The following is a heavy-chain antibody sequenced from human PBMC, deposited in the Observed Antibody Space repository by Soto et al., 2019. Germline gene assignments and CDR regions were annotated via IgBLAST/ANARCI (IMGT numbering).Heavy chain of an antibody. V-gene: IGHV4-34*01. CDR2: INHSGST. D-gene: IGHD1-20*01. CDR3: ASAKYLSMTGGTLDYYYMDV. Sequence: SDTLSLTCAVYGGSFSGYHWSWIRQPPGKGLEWIGEINHSGSTNYNPSLKSRVTISVDTSKNQFSLKLASVTAADTAVYYCASAKYLSMTGGTLDYYYMDVWGKGTTVTVSS. CDR1: GGSFSGYH. J-gene: IGHJ6*03.